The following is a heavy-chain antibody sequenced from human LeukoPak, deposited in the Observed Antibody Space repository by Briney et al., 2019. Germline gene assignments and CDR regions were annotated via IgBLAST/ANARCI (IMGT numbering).Heavy chain of an antibody. Sequence: SVKVSCKASGYTFTSYGISWVRQAPGQGLEWMGGIIPIFGTANYAQKFQGRVTITTDESTSTAYMELSSLRSEDTAVYYCARGQWGVGANYYYMDVWGKGTTVTVSS. CDR3: ARGQWGVGANYYYMDV. V-gene: IGHV1-69*05. J-gene: IGHJ6*03. D-gene: IGHD1-26*01. CDR2: IIPIFGTA. CDR1: GYTFTSYG.